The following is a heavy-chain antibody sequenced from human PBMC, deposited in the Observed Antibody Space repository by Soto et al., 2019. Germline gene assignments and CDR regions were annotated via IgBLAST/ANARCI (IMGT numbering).Heavy chain of an antibody. CDR3: ARVDSSWYFDL. CDR2: ISSSSSTV. Sequence: SPRLSWAASGFTFSNYAMSGVRHAPGKGREWVSYISSSSSTVYYADSVKGRFTMSRDNAKKSLYLQTNSLRAQDTAVYYCARVDSSWYFDLWGRRTLVTVSS. CDR1: GFTFSNYA. D-gene: IGHD2-2*03. V-gene: IGHV3-48*01. J-gene: IGHJ2*01.